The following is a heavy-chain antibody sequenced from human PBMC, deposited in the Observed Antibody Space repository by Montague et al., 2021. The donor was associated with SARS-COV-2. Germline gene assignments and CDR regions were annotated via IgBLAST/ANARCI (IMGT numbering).Heavy chain of an antibody. CDR1: GDSISNHY. Sequence: SETLSLTCSVSGDSISNHYWSWIRQPAGKGLEWIGRMHHSGKTKYSPSLRSRVSISVDTSKNQFSLRLSSVTAADTAVYYCARDNRKVVSETNGYFGFWGRGTLVTVS. CDR3: ARDNRKVVSETNGYFGF. J-gene: IGHJ4*01. CDR2: MHHSGKT. V-gene: IGHV4-4*07. D-gene: IGHD1-14*01.